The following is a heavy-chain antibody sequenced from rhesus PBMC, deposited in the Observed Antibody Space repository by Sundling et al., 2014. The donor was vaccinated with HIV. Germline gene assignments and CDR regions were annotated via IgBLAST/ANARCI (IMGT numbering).Heavy chain of an antibody. CDR1: FDSISSSSW. V-gene: IGHV4-92*01. CDR2: VYHDSATT. Sequence: VQLQESGPGVVRSAETLSLTCDVSFDSISSSSWWSWIRQPPGRGLEWIGSVYHDSATTYHNPSLKNRATVSKDTSKNQFYLKLTSVTAADTALYYCAREHNWVYFDALDSWGQGVVVTVSS. CDR3: AREHNWVYFDALDS. D-gene: IGHD1-26*01. J-gene: IGHJ6*01.